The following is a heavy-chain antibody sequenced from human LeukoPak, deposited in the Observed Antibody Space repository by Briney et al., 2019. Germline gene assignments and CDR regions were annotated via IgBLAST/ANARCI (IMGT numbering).Heavy chain of an antibody. J-gene: IGHJ6*03. V-gene: IGHV4-4*07. CDR1: GDSISTYY. CDR3: ARDSAPWSGHYMDV. D-gene: IGHD3-3*01. CDR2: IYTSGST. Sequence: KPSETLSLTCAVSGDSISTYYWSWIRQPAGKGLEWIGRIYTSGSTTYNPSLKSRVTMSVDTSKNQFSLKLTSVTAADTAVYYCARDSAPWSGHYMDVWGKGTTVTVSS.